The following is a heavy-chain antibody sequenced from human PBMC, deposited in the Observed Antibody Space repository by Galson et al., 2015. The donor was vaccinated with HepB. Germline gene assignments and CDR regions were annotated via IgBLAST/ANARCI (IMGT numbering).Heavy chain of an antibody. J-gene: IGHJ6*02. CDR3: AKVGQELDYYYYGMDV. D-gene: IGHD3-16*01. CDR2: ISYDGSNK. Sequence: SLRLSYAASGFTFSSYGMHWVRQAPGKGLEWVAVISYDGSNKYYADSVKGRFTISRDNSKNTLYPQMNSLRAEDTAVYYCAKVGQELDYYYYGMDVWGQGTTVTVSS. CDR1: GFTFSSYG. V-gene: IGHV3-30*18.